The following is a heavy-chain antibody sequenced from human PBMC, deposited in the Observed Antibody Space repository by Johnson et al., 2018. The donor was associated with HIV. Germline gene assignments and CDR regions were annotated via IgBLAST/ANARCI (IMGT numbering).Heavy chain of an antibody. V-gene: IGHV3-23*04. CDR2: ISGSGGNT. J-gene: IGHJ3*02. Sequence: VQLVESGGGLIQPGGSLRLSCAASGFAFDDYGMSWVRQAPGKGLDWVSGISGSGGNTYYADSVKGRFTISRDISKNTLYLQMNSLRAEDTAIYYCAKSNSDWYLQGAFDIWGQGTMVTVSS. CDR1: GFAFDDYG. D-gene: IGHD2-21*02. CDR3: AKSNSDWYLQGAFDI.